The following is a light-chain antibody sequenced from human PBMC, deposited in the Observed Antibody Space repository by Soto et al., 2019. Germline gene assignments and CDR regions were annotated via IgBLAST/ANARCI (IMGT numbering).Light chain of an antibody. Sequence: DIQMTQSPSSLSASVGDRVTITCRASQGINNFLAWYQQKPGKAPKVLIYDASSWSGGVPSRFTGSGSGTEFTLTTNSLQPDDFATYYCQQYSVYWTFGQGTKVDIK. V-gene: IGKV1-5*01. J-gene: IGKJ1*01. CDR2: DAS. CDR1: QGINNF. CDR3: QQYSVYWT.